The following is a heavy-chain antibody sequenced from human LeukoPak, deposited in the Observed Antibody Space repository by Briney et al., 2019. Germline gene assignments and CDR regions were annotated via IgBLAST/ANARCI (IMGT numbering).Heavy chain of an antibody. CDR1: GGTFSSYA. J-gene: IGHJ4*02. D-gene: IGHD5-18*01. V-gene: IGHV1-69*04. CDR3: AMEGVVDTDNRVTFDY. CDR2: IIPILGIA. Sequence: GASVKVSCKASGGTFSSYAISWVRQAPGQGLEWMGRIIPILGIANYAQKFQGRVTITADKSTSTAYMELSSLRSEDTAVYYCAMEGVVDTDNRVTFDYWGQGTLVTVSS.